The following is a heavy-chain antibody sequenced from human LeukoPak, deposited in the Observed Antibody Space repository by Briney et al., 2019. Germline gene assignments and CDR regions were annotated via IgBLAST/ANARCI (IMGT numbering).Heavy chain of an antibody. CDR2: IIPILDVT. CDR3: ARGGGVDILTGFQY. J-gene: IGHJ1*01. CDR1: GGTFTNYA. Sequence: SVKVSYKASGGTFTNYAINWVRQAPGQGLEWMGRIIPILDVTNYAQKFQGRVTITADQSTSTAYMELSSLRSEDTAVYYCARGGGVDILTGFQYWGQGNPVTVSS. D-gene: IGHD3-9*01. V-gene: IGHV1-69*04.